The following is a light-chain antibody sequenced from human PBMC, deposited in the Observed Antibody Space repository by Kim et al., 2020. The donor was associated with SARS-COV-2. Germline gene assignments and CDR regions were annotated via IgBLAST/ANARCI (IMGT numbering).Light chain of an antibody. Sequence: SPGERATLSCEASQYISNTYLAWYQQKTGQAPRLLIHDVSRRATGIPDRFTGSGSGTDFTLTISRLEPEDFAVYYCHYYGASPLTFGGGTKVDIK. J-gene: IGKJ4*01. CDR2: DVS. CDR3: HYYGASPLT. V-gene: IGKV3-20*01. CDR1: QYISNTY.